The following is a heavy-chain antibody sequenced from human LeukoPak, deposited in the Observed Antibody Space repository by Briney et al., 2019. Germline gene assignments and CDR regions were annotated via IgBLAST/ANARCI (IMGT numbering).Heavy chain of an antibody. J-gene: IGHJ4*02. V-gene: IGHV4-59*08. CDR3: ARQNPAAEGQGLDH. CDR2: IYYTGTT. Sequence: PSETLSLTCTVSGGSISSYYWTWIRQPPGKGLDWIGYIYYTGTTSYSPSLKSRVTISIDTSRNQFSLKLSSVTAADTAVYYCARQNPAAEGQGLDHWGQGALVTVSS. D-gene: IGHD6-13*01. CDR1: GGSISSYY.